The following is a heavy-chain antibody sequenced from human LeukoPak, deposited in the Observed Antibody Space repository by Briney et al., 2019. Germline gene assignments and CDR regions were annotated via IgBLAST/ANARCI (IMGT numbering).Heavy chain of an antibody. CDR2: INHSGST. CDR3: ARKRMITFGGVIVALYFDY. D-gene: IGHD3-16*02. J-gene: IGHJ4*02. CDR1: GGSISSSRDY. V-gene: IGHV4-39*07. Sequence: SETLSLTCTVSGGSISSSRDYWAWLPQPPGKGLEWIGEINHSGSTNYNPSLKSRVTISVDTSKNQFSLKLSSVTAADTAVYYCARKRMITFGGVIVALYFDYWGQGTLVTVSS.